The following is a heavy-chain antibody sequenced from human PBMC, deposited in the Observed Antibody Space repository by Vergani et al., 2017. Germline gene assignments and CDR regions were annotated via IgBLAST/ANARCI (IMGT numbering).Heavy chain of an antibody. J-gene: IGHJ4*02. Sequence: EVQLVESGGGLVKTGGSLRLSCAASEFTFSTYSMNWVRQAPGKGLEWVSSISSGSTYTFYADSVKYRFTISRDNAKSTLYLHMSSLRAEDTAIYYCARDGEKVGDRRHNYLDFWGQGTLVTVSS. V-gene: IGHV3-21*06. CDR1: EFTFSTYS. CDR3: ARDGEKVGDRRHNYLDF. D-gene: IGHD5-24*01. CDR2: ISSGSTYT.